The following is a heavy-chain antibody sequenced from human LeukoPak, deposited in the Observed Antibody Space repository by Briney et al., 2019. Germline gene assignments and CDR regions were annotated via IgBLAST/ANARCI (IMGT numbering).Heavy chain of an antibody. J-gene: IGHJ6*03. CDR2: IYSGGST. V-gene: IGHV3-53*01. CDR3: ARGSVYYYYMDV. Sequence: PGGSLRLSCAASGFTVSSNYMSWVRQAPGKGLEWVSVIYSGGSTYYADSVKGRFTISRDNSKNTLYLQMNSLRAEDTAVYYCARGSVYYYYMDVWSKGTTVTVSS. CDR1: GFTVSSNY.